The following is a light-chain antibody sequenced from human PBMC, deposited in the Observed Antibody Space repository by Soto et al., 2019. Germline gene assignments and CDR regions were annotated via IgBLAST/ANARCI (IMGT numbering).Light chain of an antibody. CDR2: GAS. CDR3: QQYRSSPLFT. V-gene: IGKV3-20*01. CDR1: QSVSGY. Sequence: EIVLTQSPGTLSLSPGESATLSCRASQSVSGYLGWYQQKPGQRPRLLVCGASNRATGIPSRFSGTGSGTDFTLAFIRLEPDDFGVYYCQQYRSSPLFTFGPGTKVD. J-gene: IGKJ3*01.